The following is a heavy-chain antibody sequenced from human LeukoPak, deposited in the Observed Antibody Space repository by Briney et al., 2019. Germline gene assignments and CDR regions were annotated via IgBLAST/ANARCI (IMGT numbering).Heavy chain of an antibody. CDR2: ISYDGSNK. CDR3: AKASSYYYGSWK. D-gene: IGHD3-10*01. Sequence: GRSLRLSCAASGFTFSSYGMHWVRQAPGKGLEWVAVISYDGSNKYYADSVKGRFTISRDNSKNTLYLQMNSLRAEDTAVYYCAKASSYYYGSWKWGQGTLVTVSS. CDR1: GFTFSSYG. V-gene: IGHV3-30*18. J-gene: IGHJ4*02.